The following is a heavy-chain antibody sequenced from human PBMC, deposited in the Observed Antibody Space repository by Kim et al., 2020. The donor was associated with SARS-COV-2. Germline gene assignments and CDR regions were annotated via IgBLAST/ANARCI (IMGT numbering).Heavy chain of an antibody. Sequence: GTNDAQKFQGRVTMTRDTSISTAYMELSRLRSDDTAVYYCVRGTGDVLDYWGQGTLVTVSS. J-gene: IGHJ4*02. D-gene: IGHD7-27*01. CDR2: GT. CDR3: VRGTGDVLDY. V-gene: IGHV1-2*02.